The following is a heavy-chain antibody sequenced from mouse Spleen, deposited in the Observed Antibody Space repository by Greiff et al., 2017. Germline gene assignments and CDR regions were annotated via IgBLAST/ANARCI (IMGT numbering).Heavy chain of an antibody. V-gene: IGHV1-26*01. D-gene: IGHD2-4*01. J-gene: IGHJ3*01. CDR1: GYTFTDYY. Sequence: EVQLQQSGPELVKPGASVKISCKASGYTFTDYYMNWVKQSHGKSLEWIGDINPNNGGTSYNQKFKGKATLTVDKSSSTAYMELRSLTSEDSAVYYCASIYYDYDVAYWGQGTLVTVSA. CDR2: INPNNGGT. CDR3: ASIYYDYDVAY.